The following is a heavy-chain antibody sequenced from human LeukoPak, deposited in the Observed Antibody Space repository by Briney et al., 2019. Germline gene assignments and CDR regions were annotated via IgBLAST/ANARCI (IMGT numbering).Heavy chain of an antibody. V-gene: IGHV3-30*18. CDR3: AKFRGSEKTVIDC. D-gene: IGHD3-16*01. Sequence: GGSLRLSCAASGFTFSSYGMHWVRQAPGKGLEWVAVISYDGSNQYYADSVKGRFTISRDNSKNTVDVQLNSLRAEDTAVYYCAKFRGSEKTVIDCWGQGTLVTVSS. CDR1: GFTFSSYG. J-gene: IGHJ4*02. CDR2: ISYDGSNQ.